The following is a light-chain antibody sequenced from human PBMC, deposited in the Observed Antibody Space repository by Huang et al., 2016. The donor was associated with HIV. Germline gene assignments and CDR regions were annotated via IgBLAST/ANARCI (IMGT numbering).Light chain of an antibody. CDR3: QHYANWPWFT. V-gene: IGKV3-15*01. J-gene: IGKJ2*01. CDR1: QSVSSN. CDR2: GAS. Sequence: EIVMTQSPATLSVSPGERATLSCRASQSVSSNLAWYQQKPGQAPRLLINGASTRATGIPARFSGSGSGTEFTLTINSLQSEDFAVYYCQHYANWPWFTFGQGTKL.